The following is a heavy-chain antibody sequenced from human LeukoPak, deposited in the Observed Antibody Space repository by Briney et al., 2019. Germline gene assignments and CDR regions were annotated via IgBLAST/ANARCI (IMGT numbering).Heavy chain of an antibody. Sequence: GASVKVTRNASGYTFTSYGISWVRQAPGRGLEWMGWISAYNGNTNYAQKLQGRVTMTTDTSTSTAYMELRSLRSDDTAVYYCARVNASPVMVRGVIINGGSWFDPWGQGTLVTVSS. CDR2: ISAYNGNT. CDR1: GYTFTSYG. J-gene: IGHJ5*02. CDR3: ARVNASPVMVRGVIINGGSWFDP. V-gene: IGHV1-18*01. D-gene: IGHD3-10*01.